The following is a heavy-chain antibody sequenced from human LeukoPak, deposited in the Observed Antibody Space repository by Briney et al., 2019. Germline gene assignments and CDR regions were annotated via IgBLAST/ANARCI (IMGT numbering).Heavy chain of an antibody. D-gene: IGHD5-24*01. CDR1: GFTFTMFG. J-gene: IGHJ4*02. V-gene: IGHV3-23*01. CDR2: ISGSGGST. Sequence: PGGSLRLSCAASGFTFTMFGMNWVRQAPGKGLEWVSAISGSGGSTYYADSVKGRFTISRDNSKNTLYLQMNSLRAEDTAVYYCARDGYNPGVDYWGQGTLVTVSS. CDR3: ARDGYNPGVDY.